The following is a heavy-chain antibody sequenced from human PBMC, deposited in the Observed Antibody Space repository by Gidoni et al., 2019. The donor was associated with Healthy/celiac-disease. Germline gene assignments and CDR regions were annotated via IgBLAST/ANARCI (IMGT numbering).Heavy chain of an antibody. CDR1: GGSFGDYY. D-gene: IGHD6-6*01. J-gene: IGHJ4*02. V-gene: IGHV4-34*01. Sequence: QVQLQQWGAGLLKPSETLSLTCAVYGGSFGDYYWSWIRQPPGKGLEWIGDINHSGSTNYNPSLKSRVTISVDTSKNQFSLKLSSVTAADTAVYYCARNSSSSVFDYWGQGTLVTVSS. CDR3: ARNSSSSVFDY. CDR2: INHSGST.